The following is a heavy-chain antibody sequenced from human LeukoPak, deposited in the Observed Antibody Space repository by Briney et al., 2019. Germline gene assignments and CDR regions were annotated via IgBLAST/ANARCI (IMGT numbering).Heavy chain of an antibody. J-gene: IGHJ4*02. CDR3: ARAKDVTMIVD. Sequence: GGSLRLSCASSGFMFSNYWMTWVRQAPGKGLEWVAVIWYDRSNKYYADSVKGRFTISRDNSKNTLYLQMNSLRAEDTAVYYCARAKDVTMIVDWGQGTLVTVSS. V-gene: IGHV3-33*08. CDR2: IWYDRSNK. D-gene: IGHD3-22*01. CDR1: GFMFSNYW.